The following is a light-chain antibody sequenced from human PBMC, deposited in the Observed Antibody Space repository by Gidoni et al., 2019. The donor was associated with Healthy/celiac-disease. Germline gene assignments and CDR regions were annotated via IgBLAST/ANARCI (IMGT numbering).Light chain of an antibody. Sequence: EIVLTQSPATLSVSPGERATLSCRASQSVSSYLAWYQQKPGQAPRLLIYDASTRATGIPARFSGSGSGTEFTLTISSLQSEDFAVYYCQQYSNWPSITFGQGTRLEIK. J-gene: IGKJ5*01. CDR2: DAS. V-gene: IGKV3-15*01. CDR1: QSVSSY. CDR3: QQYSNWPSIT.